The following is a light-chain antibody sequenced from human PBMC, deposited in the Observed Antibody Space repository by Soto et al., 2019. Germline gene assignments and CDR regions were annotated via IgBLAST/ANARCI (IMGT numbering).Light chain of an antibody. CDR2: DVN. V-gene: IGLV2-14*01. Sequence: QSALTQSASVSGSPGQSITISCTGTSSDVGGSNYVSWYQQHPGKAPKLMIYDVNDRPSGISNRFSGSKSGNTASLTISGLQAEDEADYYCSSYRSGSTLVFGGGTKLTVL. J-gene: IGLJ2*01. CDR3: SSYRSGSTLV. CDR1: SSDVGGSNY.